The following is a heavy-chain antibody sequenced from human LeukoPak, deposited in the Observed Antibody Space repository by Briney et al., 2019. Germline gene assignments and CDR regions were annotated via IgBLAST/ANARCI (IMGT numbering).Heavy chain of an antibody. D-gene: IGHD2-2*01. Sequence: ASVKVSCKASDYTFTNYGISWVRQAPGQGLEWMGWISAYNGNTKYAQKLQGRVTMTSDTSTSTAYMELRSLRSDDTAVFYCARVPVVPAASNWFDPWGQGTLVTVSA. CDR3: ARVPVVPAASNWFDP. CDR1: DYTFTNYG. V-gene: IGHV1-18*01. J-gene: IGHJ5*02. CDR2: ISAYNGNT.